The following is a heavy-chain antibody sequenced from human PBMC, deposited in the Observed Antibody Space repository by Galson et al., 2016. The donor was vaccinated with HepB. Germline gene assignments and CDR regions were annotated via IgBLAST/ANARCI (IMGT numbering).Heavy chain of an antibody. Sequence: SLRLSCAASGFTFSTYVMSWVRQAPGKGLEWVSGISGDGHSTYYADSVKGRFTISRDNSKNTLYLQMNSLRADDTALYYCAKDRGHFGDYVFDYWGQGTLVTVSS. CDR2: ISGDGHST. J-gene: IGHJ4*02. V-gene: IGHV3-23*01. D-gene: IGHD4-17*01. CDR3: AKDRGHFGDYVFDY. CDR1: GFTFSTYV.